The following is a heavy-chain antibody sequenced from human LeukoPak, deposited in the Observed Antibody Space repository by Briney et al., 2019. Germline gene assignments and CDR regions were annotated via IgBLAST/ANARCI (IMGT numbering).Heavy chain of an antibody. D-gene: IGHD2-15*01. V-gene: IGHV1-18*01. Sequence: ASVKVSCKASGYTFTSYGISWVRQAPGQGLEWMGWISAYNGNTNYAQKLQGRVTMTTDTSTSTAYMELRSLRSDDTAVYYCARDNTWVRSGLYYYYYGMDVWGQGTTVTVSS. J-gene: IGHJ6*02. CDR1: GYTFTSYG. CDR2: ISAYNGNT. CDR3: ARDNTWVRSGLYYYYYGMDV.